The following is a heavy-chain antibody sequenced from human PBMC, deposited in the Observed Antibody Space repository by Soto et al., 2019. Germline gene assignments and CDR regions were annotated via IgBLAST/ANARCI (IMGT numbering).Heavy chain of an antibody. CDR1: GFTFDDYA. CDR3: AKDIRLDCSSTSCYAFDI. CDR2: ISWNSGSI. Sequence: GGSLRLSCAASGFTFDDYAMHWVRQAPGKGLEWVSGISWNSGSIGYADSVKGRFTISRDNAKNSLYLQMNSLRAEDTALYYCAKDIRLDCSSTSCYAFDIWGQGTMVTVSS. V-gene: IGHV3-9*01. J-gene: IGHJ3*02. D-gene: IGHD2-2*01.